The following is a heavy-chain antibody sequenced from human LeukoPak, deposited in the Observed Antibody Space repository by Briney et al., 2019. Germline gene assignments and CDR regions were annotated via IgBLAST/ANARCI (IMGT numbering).Heavy chain of an antibody. CDR2: IYHSGST. J-gene: IGHJ4*02. V-gene: IGHV4-38-2*02. CDR3: AYGGYCSGGSCYYGYFDY. D-gene: IGHD2-15*01. CDR1: GYSISSGYY. Sequence: SETLSFTCTVSGYSISSGYYWGWIRQPPGKGLAWIGSIYHSGSTYYNPSLTSRVTISVDTSNNQFSLKLSSVTAADTAVYYCAYGGYCSGGSCYYGYFDYWGQGTLVTVPS.